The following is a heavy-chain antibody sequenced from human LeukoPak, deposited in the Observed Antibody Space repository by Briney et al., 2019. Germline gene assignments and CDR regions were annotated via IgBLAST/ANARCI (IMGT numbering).Heavy chain of an antibody. V-gene: IGHV3-21*01. Sequence: SGGSLRLSCAASGFIFSSYTMNWVRQAPGKGLEWVSFISSSSSYIYHADSVKGRFTISRDNAKNSLYLQMNSLRAEDTAVYYCARDRQIITIFGVLIPIYMDVWGKGTTVTVSS. CDR2: ISSSSSYI. CDR1: GFIFSSYT. CDR3: ARDRQIITIFGVLIPIYMDV. J-gene: IGHJ6*03. D-gene: IGHD3-3*01.